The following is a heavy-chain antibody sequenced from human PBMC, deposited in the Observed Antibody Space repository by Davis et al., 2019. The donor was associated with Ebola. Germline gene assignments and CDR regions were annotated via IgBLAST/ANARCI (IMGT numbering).Heavy chain of an antibody. Sequence: PGGSLRFSCAASGFTFSSYAMTWVRQAPGKGLEWVSTISASGVITYYADSVKGRFTISRDNSKNTLYLQMNSLRAEDTAVFYCAKDTAVPAASAEYFQHWGQGTLVTVSS. CDR2: ISASGVIT. CDR1: GFTFSSYA. CDR3: AKDTAVPAASAEYFQH. V-gene: IGHV3-23*01. J-gene: IGHJ1*01. D-gene: IGHD2-2*01.